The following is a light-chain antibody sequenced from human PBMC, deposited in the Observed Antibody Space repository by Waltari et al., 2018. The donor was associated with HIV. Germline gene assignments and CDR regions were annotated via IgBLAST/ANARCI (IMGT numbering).Light chain of an antibody. Sequence: QSVLTQPPSASGTTGQRVTISCSGSSSNIGSNSVYWYQQLPGTAPKLLIYRNTQRPSGVPDRFAGSKSGTSASLAISGLRSEDEAAYYCAAWDGSLSGRVFGGGTKLTVL. CDR2: RNT. CDR3: AAWDGSLSGRV. CDR1: SSNIGSNS. J-gene: IGLJ3*02. V-gene: IGLV1-47*01.